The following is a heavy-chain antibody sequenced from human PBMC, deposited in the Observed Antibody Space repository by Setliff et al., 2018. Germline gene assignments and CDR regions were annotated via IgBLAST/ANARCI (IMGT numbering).Heavy chain of an antibody. V-gene: IGHV3-7*03. CDR1: GFTISNYW. Sequence: PGGSLRLSCVASGFTISNYWMAWVRQAPGKGLEWVADIRQDGSEIYSVDSVKGRFSISRDNAKNSLYLQMNSLRAEDTAVYYCAKLVWLTTWYYMDVWGKGTTVTVSS. CDR3: AKLVWLTTWYYMDV. D-gene: IGHD5-18*01. J-gene: IGHJ6*03. CDR2: IRQDGSEI.